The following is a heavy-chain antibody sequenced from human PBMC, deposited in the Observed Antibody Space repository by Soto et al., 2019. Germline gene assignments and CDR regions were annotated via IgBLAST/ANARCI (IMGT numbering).Heavy chain of an antibody. V-gene: IGHV3-15*01. Sequence: AAAVFTFSPSGMSWVRQAPGKGLEWVGRIKSKTDGGTTDYAAPVKGRFTISRDDSKNTPYLQMNSLKTEDTTVYYCTTPYEISGLGASYLGMDVRGKGAMVTLRS. CDR1: VFTFSPSG. J-gene: IGHJ6*04. D-gene: IGHD3-22*01. CDR3: TTPYEISGLGASYLGMDV. CDR2: IKSKTDGGTT.